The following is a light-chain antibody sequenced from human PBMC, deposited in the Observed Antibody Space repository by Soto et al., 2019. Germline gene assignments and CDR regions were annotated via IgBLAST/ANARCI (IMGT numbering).Light chain of an antibody. V-gene: IGKV3-11*01. CDR1: QSVSSY. Sequence: EILLTQSPATTSLPPWERAPLFCRASQSVSSYLAWYQQEPGQAPSVLIYDASNRATGIPARFSGSGSGTDFTLTIRSLEPEDFAVYYCQQRSNWPTFGQGTRVEIK. CDR3: QQRSNWPT. CDR2: DAS. J-gene: IGKJ5*01.